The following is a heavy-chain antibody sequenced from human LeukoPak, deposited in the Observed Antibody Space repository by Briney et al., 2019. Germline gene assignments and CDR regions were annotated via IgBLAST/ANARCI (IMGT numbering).Heavy chain of an antibody. J-gene: IGHJ4*02. CDR1: GFTFSRNG. D-gene: IGHD7-27*01. CDR3: AKDSNWAFDY. CDR2: IRKDGSDK. V-gene: IGHV3-30*02. Sequence: GGSLRLSCGASGFTFSRNGMHWVRQAPGKGLEWVSYIRKDGSDKYYADSVKGRFTISRDSSKNMVYLQMSSLRAEDTAVYYCAKDSNWAFDYWGQGTLVSASS.